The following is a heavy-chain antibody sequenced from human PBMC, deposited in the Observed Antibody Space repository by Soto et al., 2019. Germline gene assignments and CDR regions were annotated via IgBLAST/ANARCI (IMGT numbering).Heavy chain of an antibody. Sequence: SETLSLTCAVYGGSFSGYYWSWIRQPPGRGLEWIGEINHSGSTNYNPSLKSRVTISVDTSKNQFSLKLSSVTAADTAVYYCARGRQAITIFGVVITSDYYYYMDVWGKGTTVTVSS. CDR3: ARGRQAITIFGVVITSDYYYYMDV. V-gene: IGHV4-34*01. J-gene: IGHJ6*03. CDR1: GGSFSGYY. CDR2: INHSGST. D-gene: IGHD3-3*01.